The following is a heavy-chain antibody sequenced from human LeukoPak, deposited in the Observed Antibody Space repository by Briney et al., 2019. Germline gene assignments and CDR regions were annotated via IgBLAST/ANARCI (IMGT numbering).Heavy chain of an antibody. D-gene: IGHD3-10*01. V-gene: IGHV3-23*01. J-gene: IGHJ6*02. CDR2: IIGSGGTT. CDR1: GFTFSNYA. Sequence: GGSLRLSCEASGFTFSNYAMSWVRQAPGKGLEWVSTIIGSGGTTYYADSVKGRFTISRDNSKNTLSLQMNSLRAEDTAVYYCARVWYGELKVDVRGQGTTVTVSS. CDR3: ARVWYGELKVDV.